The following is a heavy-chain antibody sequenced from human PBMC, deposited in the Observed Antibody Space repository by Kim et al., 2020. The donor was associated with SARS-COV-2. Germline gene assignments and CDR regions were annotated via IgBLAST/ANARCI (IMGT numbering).Heavy chain of an antibody. Sequence: SETLSLTCTVSGGSISSYYWNWIRQPPGKGLEWIGYIYYSGSTNYNPSLKSRVSISVDTYKNQFSLKLSSVTAADTAVYYCARGTVTIGFDYWGQGTLVT. CDR1: GGSISSYY. V-gene: IGHV4-59*01. CDR3: ARGTVTIGFDY. D-gene: IGHD4-17*01. CDR2: IYYSGST. J-gene: IGHJ4*02.